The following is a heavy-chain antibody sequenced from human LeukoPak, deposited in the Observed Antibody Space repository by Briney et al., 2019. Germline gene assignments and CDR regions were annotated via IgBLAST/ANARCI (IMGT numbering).Heavy chain of an antibody. Sequence: GGSLRLSCTASGFRFSDYYMSWIRQSPGKGLEWIAYISGSGRTTFCADSMKGRFTISRDNAKNSLYLQMNCLKTDDTAVYYCARIYNNGWSRNFDFWGQGTVVTVSS. CDR3: ARIYNNGWSRNFDF. J-gene: IGHJ4*02. D-gene: IGHD6-19*01. CDR2: ISGSGRTT. V-gene: IGHV3-11*01. CDR1: GFRFSDYY.